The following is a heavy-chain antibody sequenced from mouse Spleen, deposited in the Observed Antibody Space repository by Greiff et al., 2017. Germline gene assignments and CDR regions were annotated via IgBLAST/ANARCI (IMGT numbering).Heavy chain of an antibody. V-gene: IGHV5-6*02. J-gene: IGHJ2*01. Sequence: DVMLVESGGDLVKPGGSLKLSCAASGFTFSSYGMSWVRQTPDKRLEWVATISSGGSYTYYPDSVKGRFTISRDNAKNTLYLQMSSLKSEDTAMYYCARHDYGNYPDYWGQGTTLTVSS. CDR1: GFTFSSYG. CDR3: ARHDYGNYPDY. D-gene: IGHD2-1*01. CDR2: ISSGGSYT.